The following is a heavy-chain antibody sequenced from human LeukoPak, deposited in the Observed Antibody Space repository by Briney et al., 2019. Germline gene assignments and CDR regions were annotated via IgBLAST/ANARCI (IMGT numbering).Heavy chain of an antibody. CDR3: AKDHHNWNYHWFDP. CDR2: ISGSGGST. CDR1: GFTFSSYA. D-gene: IGHD1-7*01. J-gene: IGHJ5*02. Sequence: PGGSLRLSCAASGFTFSSYAMSWVRQAPGKGLEWVSAISGSGGSTYYADSVKGRFTISRDNSKNTLYLQMNSLRAEDTAIYYCAKDHHNWNYHWFDPWGQGTLVTVSS. V-gene: IGHV3-23*01.